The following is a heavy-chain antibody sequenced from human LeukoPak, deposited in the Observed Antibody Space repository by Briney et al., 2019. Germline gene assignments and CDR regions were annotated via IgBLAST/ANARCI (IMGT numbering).Heavy chain of an antibody. CDR1: VFTFNNYV. J-gene: IGHJ4*02. D-gene: IGHD3-22*01. Sequence: PGGSLRLSCVASVFTFNNYVMPWLGPAASKGLAWVSSISGRGGTTDYADSVKGRFTISRDNSQNTLYLQMNSLRAEDTAVYYCAKEENDYYDSSGYYPIDYWCQGTLVTVSS. V-gene: IGHV3-23*01. CDR3: AKEENDYYDSSGYYPIDY. CDR2: ISGRGGTT.